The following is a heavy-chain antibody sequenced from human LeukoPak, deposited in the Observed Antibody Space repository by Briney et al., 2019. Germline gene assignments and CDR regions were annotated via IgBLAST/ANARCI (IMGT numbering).Heavy chain of an antibody. J-gene: IGHJ4*02. Sequence: TGGSLRLSCAASGFTFSSYAMHWVRQAPGKGLEWVAVISYDGSNKYYADSVKGRFTISRDNSKNTLYLQMNSLRAEDTAVYYCARDRYSSGWHFDYWGQGTLVTVSS. CDR1: GFTFSSYA. D-gene: IGHD6-19*01. CDR3: ARDRYSSGWHFDY. CDR2: ISYDGSNK. V-gene: IGHV3-30-3*01.